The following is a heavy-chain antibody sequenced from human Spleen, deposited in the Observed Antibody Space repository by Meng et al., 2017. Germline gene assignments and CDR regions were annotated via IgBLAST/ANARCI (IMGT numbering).Heavy chain of an antibody. CDR1: GGSISSNNW. CDR3: ARDVGVIPHSYDY. J-gene: IGHJ4*02. V-gene: IGHV4-4*02. Sequence: QLQESGPGLVKPSGTLSLTCAVSGGSISSNNWWSWVRQPPGKGLEWIGEIYHSGRTNYNPSLKSRVTISVDKSKNQFSLKLSSVTAADTAVYYCARDVGVIPHSYDYWGQGTLVTVSS. D-gene: IGHD3-16*02. CDR2: IYHSGRT.